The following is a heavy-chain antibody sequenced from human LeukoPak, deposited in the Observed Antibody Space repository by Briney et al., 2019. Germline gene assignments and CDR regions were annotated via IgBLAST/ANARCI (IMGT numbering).Heavy chain of an antibody. Sequence: SETLSLTCTVSGGSISSYYWSWIRQPPGKGLEWIGYIYRSGSTYYNPSLKSRVTISVDRSKNQFSLKLSSVTAADTAVYYCARDGSIRGYYYGMDVWGQGTTVTVSS. CDR1: GGSISSYY. CDR2: IYRSGST. D-gene: IGHD1-26*01. CDR3: ARDGSIRGYYYGMDV. V-gene: IGHV4-59*12. J-gene: IGHJ6*02.